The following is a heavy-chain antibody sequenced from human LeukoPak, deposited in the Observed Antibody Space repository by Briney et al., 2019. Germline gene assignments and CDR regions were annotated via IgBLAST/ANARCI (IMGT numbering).Heavy chain of an antibody. D-gene: IGHD3-22*01. Sequence: ESGPTLLHPTPTLTLTCTFSGFALGTSGGGVGWIRQPPVKALEWLTLIYWHDDKRYSPSLKSRLTITKDTSKTQVVLTMTNMDPVDTATYYWAHRPPQSRDSSGYYRHWFDPWGQGTLVTVSS. CDR1: GFALGTSGGG. V-gene: IGHV2-5*01. J-gene: IGHJ5*02. CDR2: IYWHDDK. CDR3: AHRPPQSRDSSGYYRHWFDP.